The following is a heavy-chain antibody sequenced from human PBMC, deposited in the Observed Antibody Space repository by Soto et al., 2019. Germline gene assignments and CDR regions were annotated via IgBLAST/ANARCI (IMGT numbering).Heavy chain of an antibody. J-gene: IGHJ4*02. CDR3: ARELTFGGVIDEIDY. D-gene: IGHD3-16*02. CDR2: IIPIFGTA. V-gene: IGHV1-69*13. Sequence: AVKVSCKASGGTFSSYAISWVRQAPGQGLEWMGGIIPIFGTANYAQKFQGRVTITADESTSTAYMELSSLRSDDTAVYYCARELTFGGVIDEIDYWGQGTLVTVSS. CDR1: GGTFSSYA.